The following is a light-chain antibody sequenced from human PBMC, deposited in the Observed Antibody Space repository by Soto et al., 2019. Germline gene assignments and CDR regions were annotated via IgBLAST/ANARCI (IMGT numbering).Light chain of an antibody. CDR1: DDISNY. CDR2: DAS. V-gene: IGKV1-33*01. J-gene: IGKJ3*01. Sequence: DVQMTQSPSSLSASVGDRVTITCQASDDISNYLNWYQQKPGKAPKVLIYDASHLESGVPSRFSGGGSGTEFTFTSSSLQAEDIATYYCQQYANLPLTFGPGTKEDIK. CDR3: QQYANLPLT.